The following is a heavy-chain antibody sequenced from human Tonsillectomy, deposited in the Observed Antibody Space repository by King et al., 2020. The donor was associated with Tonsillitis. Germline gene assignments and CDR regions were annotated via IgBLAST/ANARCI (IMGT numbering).Heavy chain of an antibody. D-gene: IGHD3-10*02. J-gene: IGHJ4*02. CDR3: ATDRTFVRGSTFDY. CDR2: ISGSGCST. CDR1: GFTFSRYA. Sequence: VQLVESGGGLVQPGGSLRLSCAASGFTFSRYAMSWVRQAPGKGLEWVSAISGSGCSTYYADSVKGRFTISRDNSKNTLYLQMNSLRAEDTAVYYCATDRTFVRGSTFDYWGQGTLVTVSS. V-gene: IGHV3-23*04.